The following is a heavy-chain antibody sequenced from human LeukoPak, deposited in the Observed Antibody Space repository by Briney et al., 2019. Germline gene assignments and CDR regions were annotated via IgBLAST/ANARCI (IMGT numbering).Heavy chain of an antibody. CDR1: GFTFSSYS. Sequence: GGSLRLSCAASGFTFSSYSMNWVRQAPGKGLEWVSSISSSSSYLYYADSVKGRFTISRDNAKNSLYLQMNSLRAEDTAVYYCARGSGWYGDYWGQGTLVTVSS. J-gene: IGHJ4*02. CDR3: ARGSGWYGDY. D-gene: IGHD6-19*01. V-gene: IGHV3-21*03. CDR2: ISSSSSYL.